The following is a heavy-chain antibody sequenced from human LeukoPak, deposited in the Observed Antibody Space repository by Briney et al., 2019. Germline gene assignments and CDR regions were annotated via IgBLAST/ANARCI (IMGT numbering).Heavy chain of an antibody. CDR3: ARLRVGATRALSDSWDAFDI. CDR2: IYPGDSDT. V-gene: IGHV5-51*01. Sequence: GESLKISCKGSGYTFTRYWIGWVRKIPGKGLEWMGSIYPGDSDTRYSPSFQGQVTISADNSIINAYLQWSSLKASDTAMFYCARLRVGATRALSDSWDAFDIWGQGTMVTVSS. J-gene: IGHJ3*02. D-gene: IGHD1-26*01. CDR1: GYTFTRYW.